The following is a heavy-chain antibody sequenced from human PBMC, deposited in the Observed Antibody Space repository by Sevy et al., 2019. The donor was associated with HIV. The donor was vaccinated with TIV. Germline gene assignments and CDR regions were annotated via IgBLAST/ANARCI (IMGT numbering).Heavy chain of an antibody. Sequence: GGSLRLSCAASGFTVSSNYMSWVRQTPGKGLEWVSVIYSGGSTYYADSVKGRCTISRDKSKNTLNLQMNSLRAEDTAVYYCARVTGNTTVVTHENAFDIWGQGTMVTVSS. CDR3: ARVTGNTTVVTHENAFDI. CDR1: GFTVSSNY. J-gene: IGHJ3*02. CDR2: IYSGGST. D-gene: IGHD4-17*01. V-gene: IGHV3-53*01.